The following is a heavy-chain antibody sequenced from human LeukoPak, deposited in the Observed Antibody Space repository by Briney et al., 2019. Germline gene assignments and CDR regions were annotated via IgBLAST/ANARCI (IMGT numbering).Heavy chain of an antibody. D-gene: IGHD6-25*01. Sequence: GGSLRLSCSTAGFPFKEYGVHWVRQAPGKGLEWGAVISYDGSGQYYVDSVRGRFTISRDDSKNTGYLQLNRLRREDTAVYYCAKDKGGAAGPWGQGTQVIVSS. CDR3: AKDKGGAAGP. CDR1: GFPFKEYG. J-gene: IGHJ5*02. CDR2: ISYDGSGQ. V-gene: IGHV3-30*18.